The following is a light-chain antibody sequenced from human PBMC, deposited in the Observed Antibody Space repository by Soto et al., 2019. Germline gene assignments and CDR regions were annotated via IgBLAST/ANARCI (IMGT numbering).Light chain of an antibody. Sequence: DIQMTQSPSTLSGSVGDRVTITSRASQTISSWLAWYQQKPGKAPKLLIYKASTLKSGVPSRFSGSGSGTEFTLTISSLQPDEFATYYCQHYNSYSEAVGQGTKVDIK. CDR1: QTISSW. J-gene: IGKJ1*01. V-gene: IGKV1-5*03. CDR3: QHYNSYSEA. CDR2: KAS.